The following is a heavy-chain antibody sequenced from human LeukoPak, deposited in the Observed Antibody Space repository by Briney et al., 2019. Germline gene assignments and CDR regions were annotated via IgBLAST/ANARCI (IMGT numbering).Heavy chain of an antibody. D-gene: IGHD2-15*01. CDR3: ARRGLSGYCSGATCYDAFDI. Sequence: GESLKISCKGSGYSFTSYWIGWVRQMPGKGLEWMGIIYPDDSDTRYSPSFQGQVTISADKSISTAYLQWSSLKASDTAMYYCARRGLSGYCSGATCYDAFDIWGQGIMVTVSS. J-gene: IGHJ3*02. V-gene: IGHV5-51*01. CDR1: GYSFTSYW. CDR2: IYPDDSDT.